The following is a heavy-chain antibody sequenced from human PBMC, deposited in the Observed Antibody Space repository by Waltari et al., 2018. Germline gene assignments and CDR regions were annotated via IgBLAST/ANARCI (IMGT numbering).Heavy chain of an antibody. CDR2: INHSGST. V-gene: IGHV4-34*01. Sequence: QVQLQQWGAGLLKPSETLSLTCAVYGGSFSGYYWSWLRPPPGKGLEWIGEINHSGSTNYHPSLKSRVTISVDTSKNQFSLKLSSVTAADTAVYYCARALGYYYDSSGYIMDVWGKGTTVTVSS. J-gene: IGHJ6*03. CDR3: ARALGYYYDSSGYIMDV. CDR1: GGSFSGYY. D-gene: IGHD3-22*01.